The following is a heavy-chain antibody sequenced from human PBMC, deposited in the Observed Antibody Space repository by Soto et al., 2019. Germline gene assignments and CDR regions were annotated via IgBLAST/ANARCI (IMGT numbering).Heavy chain of an antibody. J-gene: IGHJ6*02. CDR1: GGTFSSYA. Sequence: QVQLVQSGAEVKKPGSSVKVSCKASGGTFSSYAISWVRQAPGQGLEWMGGIIPIFGTANYAQKFQGRVTITAYKSTSTAYMELSSLRSEDTAVYYCARTIVVVPAAIFTYYYGMDVWGQGTTVTVSS. CDR2: IIPIFGTA. CDR3: ARTIVVVPAAIFTYYYGMDV. V-gene: IGHV1-69*06. D-gene: IGHD2-2*02.